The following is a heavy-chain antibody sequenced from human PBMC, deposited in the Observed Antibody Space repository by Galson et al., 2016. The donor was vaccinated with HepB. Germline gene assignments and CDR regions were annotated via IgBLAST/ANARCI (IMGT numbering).Heavy chain of an antibody. D-gene: IGHD4-17*01. CDR3: AKEAGSTGYYFDS. CDR2: FYTGGIS. Sequence: QHPGKGLEWIGRFYTGGISDYSPSLESRVIMSVDTSKNQLSLRLNSVTAADTAVYFCAKEAGSTGYYFDSWGQGTLVTVSS. J-gene: IGHJ4*02. V-gene: IGHV4-4*07.